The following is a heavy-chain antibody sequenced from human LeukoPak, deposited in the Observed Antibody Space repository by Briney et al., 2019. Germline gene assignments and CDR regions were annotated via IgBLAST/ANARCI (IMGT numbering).Heavy chain of an antibody. CDR1: GFPFDEHA. J-gene: IGHJ3*01. CDR3: AKDRGGGSQLGDAYDV. CDR2: ISYSSETI. Sequence: GGSLRLSCAASGFPFDEHAMYWVRQAPGKGLEWVSGISYSSETIGYVDSVKGRFTISRDNVRKSLYLQMNSLRIEDTALYYCAKDRGGGSQLGDAYDVWGQGTMVSVSS. V-gene: IGHV3-9*01. D-gene: IGHD5-24*01.